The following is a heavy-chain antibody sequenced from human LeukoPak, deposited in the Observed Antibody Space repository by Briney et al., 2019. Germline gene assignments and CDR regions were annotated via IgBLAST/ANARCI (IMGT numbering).Heavy chain of an antibody. V-gene: IGHV3-23*01. J-gene: IGHJ4*02. D-gene: IGHD6-19*01. CDR3: ARRIAVAGTWDY. CDR1: GFTFSRYS. CDR2: ISPSGETT. Sequence: GGSLRLSCAASGFTFSRYSMTWVRQTPGKGLEWVSTISPSGETTWYPDSVKGRFAISRDNSKNTLYLQMNSLRAEDTAVYYCARRIAVAGTWDYWGQGTLVTVSS.